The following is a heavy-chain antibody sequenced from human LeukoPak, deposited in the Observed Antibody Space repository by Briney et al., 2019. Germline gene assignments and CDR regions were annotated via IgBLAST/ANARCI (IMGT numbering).Heavy chain of an antibody. CDR1: GGTFSSYA. J-gene: IGHJ6*03. CDR3: AQAGYSSGFTYYYYYMDV. D-gene: IGHD6-19*01. V-gene: IGHV1-69*06. Sequence: SVKVSCKASGGTFSSYAISWVRQAPGQGLEWMGGIIPIFGTANYAQKFQGRVTITADKSTSTAYMELSSLRSEDTAVYYCAQAGYSSGFTYYYYYMDVWGKGTTVTVSS. CDR2: IIPIFGTA.